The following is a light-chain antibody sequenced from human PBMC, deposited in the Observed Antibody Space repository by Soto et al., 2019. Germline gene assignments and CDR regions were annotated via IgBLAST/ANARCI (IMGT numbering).Light chain of an antibody. CDR2: KAS. CDR1: QSISSW. J-gene: IGKJ2*01. CDR3: QQYNSSPFT. V-gene: IGKV1-5*03. Sequence: DIQMTQSPSTLSASVGDRVTITCRASQSISSWLAWYQQKPGKAPKVLIYKASSLESGVPSRFSGSGSGTEFTLTISSLQPYDFATYYCQQYNSSPFTFGQGTKLEIK.